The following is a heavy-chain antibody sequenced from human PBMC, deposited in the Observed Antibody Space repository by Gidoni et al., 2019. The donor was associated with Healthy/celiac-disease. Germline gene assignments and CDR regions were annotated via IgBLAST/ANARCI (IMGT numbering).Heavy chain of an antibody. J-gene: IGHJ4*02. Sequence: QLQLQESGPGLVKPAETLSLTCTVSGGSISSSSYYWGWSRQPPGEGLEWIGSIYYGGSTYYNPSLKSRVTISVDTSKNQFSLKLSSVTAADTAVYYCARLEDTAMVSDYWGQGTLVTVSS. CDR2: IYYGGST. D-gene: IGHD5-18*01. V-gene: IGHV4-39*01. CDR3: ARLEDTAMVSDY. CDR1: GGSISSSSYY.